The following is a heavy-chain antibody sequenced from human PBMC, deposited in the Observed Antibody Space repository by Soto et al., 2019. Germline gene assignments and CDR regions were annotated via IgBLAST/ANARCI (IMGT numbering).Heavy chain of an antibody. Sequence: QVHLVESGGGVVQPGRSLRLSCAASGFTFSVYGMHWVRQFPGKGLEWMAVISSDGSSEHYADSVKGRFTISRDNSRNTLYLQMNNLRLEDSAIYYCAKTITTYSGSNRGRGGLLENWGQGTLVSVSS. D-gene: IGHD3-22*01. V-gene: IGHV3-30*18. CDR1: GFTFSVYG. J-gene: IGHJ4*02. CDR2: ISSDGSSE. CDR3: AKTITTYSGSNRGRGGLLEN.